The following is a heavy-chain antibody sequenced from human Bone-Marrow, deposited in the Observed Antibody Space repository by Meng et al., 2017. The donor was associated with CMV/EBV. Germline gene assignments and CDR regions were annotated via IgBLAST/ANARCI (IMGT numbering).Heavy chain of an antibody. J-gene: IGHJ4*02. CDR3: VRGIVVQPALRAPFDH. D-gene: IGHD2-2*01. CDR2: INPSGGAT. Sequence: SGYTFISYYLHWVRQAPGQGLEWMGIINPSGGATIYAQKFQGRVTLTRDTSMSTVYMELSSLRSEDTAVYYCVRGIVVQPALRAPFDHWGQGTLVTVSS. V-gene: IGHV1-46*01. CDR1: GYTFISYY.